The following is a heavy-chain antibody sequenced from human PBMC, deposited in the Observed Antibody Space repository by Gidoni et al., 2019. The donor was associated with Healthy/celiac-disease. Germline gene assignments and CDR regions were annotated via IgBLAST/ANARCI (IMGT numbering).Heavy chain of an antibody. Sequence: QLQLQESGPGMVQPSETLSLICTVLVGSFSSSSSYWGWIRQPPGKGLEWIGNIYYSGGTDYNPSLKSRVTISVDTSKNQFSLILSSVTAADTAVYYCAGAPSGNYYLLPDYWGQGTLVTVSS. CDR3: AGAPSGNYYLLPDY. CDR1: VGSFSSSSSY. D-gene: IGHD3-22*01. J-gene: IGHJ4*02. V-gene: IGHV4-39*07. CDR2: IYYSGGT.